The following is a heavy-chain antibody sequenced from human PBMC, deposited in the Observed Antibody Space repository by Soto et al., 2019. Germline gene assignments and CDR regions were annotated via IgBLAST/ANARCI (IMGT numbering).Heavy chain of an antibody. Sequence: SETLSLTCAVYGGSFSGYYWSWIRQPPGKGLEWIGEINHSGSTNYNPSLKSRVTISVDTSKNQFSLKLSSVTAADTAVYYCARGSRIYSYGYFLDYWGQGALVTVSS. CDR3: ARGSRIYSYGYFLDY. V-gene: IGHV4-34*01. CDR1: GGSFSGYY. D-gene: IGHD5-18*01. J-gene: IGHJ4*02. CDR2: INHSGST.